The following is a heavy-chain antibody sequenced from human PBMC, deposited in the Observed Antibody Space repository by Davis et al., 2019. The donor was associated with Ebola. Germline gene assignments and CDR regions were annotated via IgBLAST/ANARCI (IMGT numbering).Heavy chain of an antibody. V-gene: IGHV3-23*01. CDR2: FSGSGGDT. J-gene: IGHJ4*02. CDR1: GFTASSYA. CDR3: ARQNWNYDY. D-gene: IGHD1-7*01. Sequence: GESLKISCAVSGFTASSYAVSWVRQAPGKGLEWVSSFSGSGGDTYYADSVRGRFTISRDNSKNTLYLQMNSLRAEDTAVYFCARQNWNYDYWGQGTLVTVSS.